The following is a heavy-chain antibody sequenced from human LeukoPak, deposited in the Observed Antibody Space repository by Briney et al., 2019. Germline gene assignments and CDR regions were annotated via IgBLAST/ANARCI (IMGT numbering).Heavy chain of an antibody. V-gene: IGHV3-21*01. J-gene: IGHJ5*02. Sequence: GGSLRLSCAASGFTFSNSSMNWVRQAPGKGLEWVSSISSSSDYIYDADSVKGRFTISRDNAKNSLYLQMNSLRAEDTAVYYCASFLSSGYYQTWYDPWGQGTLVTVSS. CDR1: GFTFSNSS. D-gene: IGHD3-22*01. CDR3: ASFLSSGYYQTWYDP. CDR2: ISSSSDYI.